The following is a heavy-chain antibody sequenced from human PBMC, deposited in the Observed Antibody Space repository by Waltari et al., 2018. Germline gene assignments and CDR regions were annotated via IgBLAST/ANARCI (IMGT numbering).Heavy chain of an antibody. CDR2: SYYSGST. CDR3: ARHLHDSSGYYLHYFDY. D-gene: IGHD3-22*01. V-gene: IGHV4-39*01. J-gene: IGHJ4*02. Sequence: KGLEWVGSSYYSGSTYYNPSLKSRVTISVDTSNNQFSLKLSSVTAADTAVYYCARHLHDSSGYYLHYFDYWGQGTLVTVSS.